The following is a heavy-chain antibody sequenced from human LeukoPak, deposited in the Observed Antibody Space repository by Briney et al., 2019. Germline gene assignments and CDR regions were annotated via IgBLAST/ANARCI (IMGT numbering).Heavy chain of an antibody. CDR2: IIPILGIA. CDR1: GGTFSSYA. J-gene: IGHJ3*02. V-gene: IGHV1-69*04. D-gene: IGHD4-23*01. Sequence: SVKVSCKASGGTFSSYAISWVRQAPGQGLEWMGRIIPILGIANYAQKFQGRVTITADKSTSTAYMELSSLRSEDTAVYYCARDPDDYGGNSGNAFDIWGQGTMVTVSS. CDR3: ARDPDDYGGNSGNAFDI.